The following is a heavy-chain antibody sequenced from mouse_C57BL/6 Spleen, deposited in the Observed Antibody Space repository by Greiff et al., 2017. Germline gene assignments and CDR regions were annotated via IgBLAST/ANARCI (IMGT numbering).Heavy chain of an antibody. CDR2: ISSGSSTI. CDR1: GFTFSDYG. CDR3: AKAYSYYAMDY. Sequence: EVKLMESGGGLVKPGGSLKLSCAASGFTFSDYGMHWVRQAPEKGLEWVAYISSGSSTIYYADTVKGRFTISRDNAKNTLFLQMTSPRAEDTAMYYCAKAYSYYAMDYWGQGTSVTVSS. D-gene: IGHD2-10*01. V-gene: IGHV5-17*01. J-gene: IGHJ4*01.